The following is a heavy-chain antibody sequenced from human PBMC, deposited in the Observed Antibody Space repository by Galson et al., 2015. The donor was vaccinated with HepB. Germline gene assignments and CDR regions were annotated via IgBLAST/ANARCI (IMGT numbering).Heavy chain of an antibody. CDR3: AKVPPPAYGSGSYLFDY. CDR1: GFTFSSYA. CDR2: ISGSGGST. Sequence: SLRLSCAASGFTFSSYAMSWVRQAPGKGLEWVSAISGSGGSTYYADSVKGRFTISRDNSKNTLYLQMNSLRAEDTAVYYCAKVPPPAYGSGSYLFDYWGQGTLVTVSS. J-gene: IGHJ4*02. V-gene: IGHV3-23*01. D-gene: IGHD3-10*01.